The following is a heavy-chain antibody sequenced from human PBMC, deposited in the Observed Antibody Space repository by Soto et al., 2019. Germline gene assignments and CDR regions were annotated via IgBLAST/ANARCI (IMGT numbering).Heavy chain of an antibody. D-gene: IGHD1-1*01. J-gene: IGHJ4*01. CDR2: INHRASM. V-gene: IGHV4-34*01. CDR3: ARGGFGSYWNRIDH. Sequence: ETLSLTPAVYGGSFSDYYWNWTHQPPGKGLEWIGKINHRASMHYNPSLKSRVNISIDTSREQFSLNLTSVTAADTAIYYCARGGFGSYWNRIDHWGQGSLVTVS. CDR1: GGSFSDYY.